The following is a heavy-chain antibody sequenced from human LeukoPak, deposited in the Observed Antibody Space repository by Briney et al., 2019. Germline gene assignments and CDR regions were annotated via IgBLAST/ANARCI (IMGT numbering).Heavy chain of an antibody. D-gene: IGHD2-2*01. CDR3: AAIRYCSSTSCYLP. V-gene: IGHV3-21*01. CDR2: ISSSSSYI. J-gene: IGHJ5*02. Sequence: PGGSLRLSCAASGFTFNNYYMNWVRQAPGKGLEGVSSISSSSSYIYYADSVKGRFTISRDNAKNSLYLQMNSLRAEDTAVYYCAAIRYCSSTSCYLPWGQGTLVTVSS. CDR1: GFTFNNYY.